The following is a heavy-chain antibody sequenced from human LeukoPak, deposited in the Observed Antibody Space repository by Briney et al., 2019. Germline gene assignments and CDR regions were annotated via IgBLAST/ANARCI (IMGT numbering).Heavy chain of an antibody. CDR2: ISGSSGST. CDR1: GFTFSNAW. CDR3: AREGWQQLTNDY. D-gene: IGHD6-13*01. Sequence: GGSLRLSCAASGFTFSNAWMSWVRQAPGKGLEWVSGISGSSGSTYYADSVKGRFTISRDNSKNMLYLEMNSLRAEDTAVYYCAREGWQQLTNDYWGQGTLVTVSS. V-gene: IGHV3-23*01. J-gene: IGHJ4*02.